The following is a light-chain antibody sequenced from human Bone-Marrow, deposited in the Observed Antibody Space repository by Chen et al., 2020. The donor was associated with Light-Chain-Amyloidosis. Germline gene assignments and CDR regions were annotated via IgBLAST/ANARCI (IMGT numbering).Light chain of an antibody. V-gene: IGLV1-44*01. CDR3: AVWDDRLSAWV. J-gene: IGLJ3*02. CDR2: NTD. Sequence: SVLTQPPPTSGTPAQRVPVASSGGSANIGRNVVNWFQQKVPGTAPKLLIYNTDHLSSGVPDRFSGSKSGTSASLAISGLQSEDEADYYCAVWDDRLSAWVFGGGTKVTVL. CDR1: SANIGRNV.